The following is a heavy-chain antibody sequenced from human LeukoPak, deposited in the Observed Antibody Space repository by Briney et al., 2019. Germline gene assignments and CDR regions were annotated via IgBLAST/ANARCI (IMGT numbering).Heavy chain of an antibody. J-gene: IGHJ4*02. CDR2: MYHSGST. CDR1: GYSISSGYY. D-gene: IGHD5-18*01. V-gene: IGHV4-38-2*02. CDR3: ARAISGYSYGLTYYFDY. Sequence: SETLSLTCSVSGYSISSGYYWGWIRQPPGKGLEWIWSMYHSGSTFYKPSLKRRPTISIDTSENQLSLKLRSVTAADTAVYYGARAISGYSYGLTYYFDYWGQGTLVTVSS.